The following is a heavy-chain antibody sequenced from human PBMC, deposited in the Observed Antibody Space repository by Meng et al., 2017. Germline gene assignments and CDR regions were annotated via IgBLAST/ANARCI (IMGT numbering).Heavy chain of an antibody. CDR3: AKDPAPLTVTTTSDY. Sequence: ETLSLTCAASGFTFSSYAMSWVRQAPGKGLEWVSAISGSGGSTYYADSVKGRFTISRDNSKNTLYLQMNSLRAEDTAVYYCAKDPAPLTVTTTSDYWGQGTLVTVSS. CDR1: GFTFSSYA. J-gene: IGHJ4*02. V-gene: IGHV3-23*01. D-gene: IGHD4-17*01. CDR2: ISGSGGST.